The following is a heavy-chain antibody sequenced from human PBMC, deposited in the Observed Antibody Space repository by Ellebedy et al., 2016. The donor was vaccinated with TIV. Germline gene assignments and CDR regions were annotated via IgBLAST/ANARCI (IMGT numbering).Heavy chain of an antibody. J-gene: IGHJ4*02. V-gene: IGHV4-34*01. Sequence: SETLSLTXAVYGGTFSGYYWTWVRQPPGKGLEWIGEINQSGNTNHNPSLKSRVTISVDTSKNQFSLKLSSVTAADTAMYYCARVATGDWGQGTLVTVAS. D-gene: IGHD5-12*01. CDR1: GGTFSGYY. CDR2: INQSGNT. CDR3: ARVATGD.